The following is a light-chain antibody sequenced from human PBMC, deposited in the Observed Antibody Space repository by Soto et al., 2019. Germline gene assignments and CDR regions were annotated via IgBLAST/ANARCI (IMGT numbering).Light chain of an antibody. Sequence: AIRMTQSPSSFSESTGDRVTITCRASQGISSYLAWYQQKPGKAPKLLIYAASTLQSGVPSRFSGSGSGTDFTLTISCLQSEDFATYYCQQYYSYLVTFGQGTKVEIK. V-gene: IGKV1-8*01. CDR1: QGISSY. CDR3: QQYYSYLVT. CDR2: AAS. J-gene: IGKJ1*01.